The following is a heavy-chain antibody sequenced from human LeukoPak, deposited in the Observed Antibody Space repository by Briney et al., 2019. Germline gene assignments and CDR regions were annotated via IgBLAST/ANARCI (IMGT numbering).Heavy chain of an antibody. J-gene: IGHJ4*02. CDR2: MNPNSGNT. CDR1: GYTFTSYD. D-gene: IGHD3-22*01. Sequence: ASVKVSCKASGYTFTSYDINWVRQATGQGLEWMGWMNPNSGNTGYAQKFQGRVTTTEDTSTDTAYMELSSLRSEDTAVYYCATDYYYDSSGSYYTIDYWGQGTLVTVSS. V-gene: IGHV1-8*02. CDR3: ATDYYYDSSGSYYTIDY.